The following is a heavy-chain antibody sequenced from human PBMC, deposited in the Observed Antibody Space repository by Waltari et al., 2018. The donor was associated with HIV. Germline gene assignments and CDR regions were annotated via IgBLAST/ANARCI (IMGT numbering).Heavy chain of an antibody. CDR3: ARDGVHSRITMVRGWPLGGMDV. J-gene: IGHJ6*02. D-gene: IGHD3-10*01. Sequence: QVQLAQSGAEVQQPGSSVKVSCKASGRTFSSYAISWVRQAPGPGLEWSGGINPIFGTANYAQKFQGRVTITADESTSTAYMELSSLRSEDTAVYYCARDGVHSRITMVRGWPLGGMDVWGQGTTVTVSS. CDR1: GRTFSSYA. V-gene: IGHV1-69*01. CDR2: INPIFGTA.